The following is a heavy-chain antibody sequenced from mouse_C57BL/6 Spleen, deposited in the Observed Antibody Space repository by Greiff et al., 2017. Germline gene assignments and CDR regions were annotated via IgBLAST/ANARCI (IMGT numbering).Heavy chain of an antibody. D-gene: IGHD1-1*01. CDR2: INPNNGGT. J-gene: IGHJ3*01. V-gene: IGHV1-22*01. Sequence: EVQLQQSGPELVKPGASVKMSCKASGYTFTDYNMHWVKQSHGKSLEWIGYINPNNGGTSYNQKFKGKATLTVNKSSSTAYMELRSLTSEDSAVYYCATYYYGSAWFAYWGQGTLVTVSA. CDR3: ATYYYGSAWFAY. CDR1: GYTFTDYN.